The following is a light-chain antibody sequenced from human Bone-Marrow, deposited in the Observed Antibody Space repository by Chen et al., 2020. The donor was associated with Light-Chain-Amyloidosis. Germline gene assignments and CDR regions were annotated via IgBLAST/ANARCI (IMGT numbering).Light chain of an antibody. V-gene: IGLV3-21*02. Sequence: SYVLTPPSSVSVAPGPTAPIACGGNNIGSTSVHWYQQTPGQAPLLVVYDDRDRPSGIPERLSGSNSGNTATLTISRVEAGDEADYYCQVWDRSSDRPVFGGGTKLTVL. CDR1: NIGSTS. CDR2: DDR. J-gene: IGLJ3*02. CDR3: QVWDRSSDRPV.